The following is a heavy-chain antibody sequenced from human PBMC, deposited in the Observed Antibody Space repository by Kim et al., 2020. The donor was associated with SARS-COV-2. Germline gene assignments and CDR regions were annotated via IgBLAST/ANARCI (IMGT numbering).Heavy chain of an antibody. CDR3: ARDITGFHSVDY. CDR1: GFTFSSHA. J-gene: IGHJ4*02. D-gene: IGHD3-9*01. Sequence: GGSLRLSCAASGFTFSSHAMHWVRQAPGKGLEWVAVIQYDGSVKWYADSVKGRFTISRDNSKNTLFRQMSSLRAEDTAIYYCARDITGFHSVDYWGQGTLVTVSS. CDR2: IQYDGSVK. V-gene: IGHV3-30*03.